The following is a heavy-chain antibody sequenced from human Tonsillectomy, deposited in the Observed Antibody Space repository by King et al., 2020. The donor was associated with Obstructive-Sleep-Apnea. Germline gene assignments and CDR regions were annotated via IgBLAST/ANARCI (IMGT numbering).Heavy chain of an antibody. CDR1: GYTFSMYG. Sequence: VQLVQSGAEVKKPGASVKVSCKASGYTFSMYGFTWVRQAPGQALEWMGWISAYNGNTNYGQNLQVSVPLTTDTSTSTAYMELTSLRSDDTAVYYCARDRQQLVDYWGQGTLVTVSS. J-gene: IGHJ4*02. CDR2: ISAYNGNT. CDR3: ARDRQQLVDY. D-gene: IGHD6-13*01. V-gene: IGHV1-18*04.